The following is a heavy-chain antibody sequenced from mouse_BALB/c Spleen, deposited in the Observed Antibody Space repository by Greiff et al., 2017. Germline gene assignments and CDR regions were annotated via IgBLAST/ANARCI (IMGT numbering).Heavy chain of an antibody. V-gene: IGHV5-4*02. CDR1: GFTFSDYY. Sequence: EVQLVESGGGLVKPGGSLKLSCAASGFTFSDYYMYWVRQTPEKRLEWVATISDGGSYTYYPDSVKGRFTISRDNAKNNLYLQMSSLKSEDTAMYYCARDDDRTWFAYWGQGTLVTVSA. J-gene: IGHJ3*01. CDR3: ARDDDRTWFAY. D-gene: IGHD2-3*01. CDR2: ISDGGSYT.